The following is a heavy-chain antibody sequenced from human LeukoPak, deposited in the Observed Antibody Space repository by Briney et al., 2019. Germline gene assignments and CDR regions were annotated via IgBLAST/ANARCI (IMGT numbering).Heavy chain of an antibody. Sequence: GGSLILSCAASGFTFRNHWMHWVRQTPGKGLVWVSRISSDGSSTTYADSVKGRFTISRDNSKNTLYLQMNSLRAEDTAVYYCAKGDTPMVRRYYFHYCVEGTLVTVSS. CDR3: AKGDTPMVRRYYFHY. D-gene: IGHD5-18*01. V-gene: IGHV3-74*03. J-gene: IGHJ4*02. CDR2: ISSDGSST. CDR1: GFTFRNHW.